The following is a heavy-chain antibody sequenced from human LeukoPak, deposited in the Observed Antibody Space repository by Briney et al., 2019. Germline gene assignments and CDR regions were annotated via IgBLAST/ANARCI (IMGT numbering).Heavy chain of an antibody. CDR3: ARDGHKYYKSTGDALDV. CDR1: GFSISTGYY. Sequence: SETLSLTCSVSGFSISTGYYWAWVRQSPGKGLEWIASIYHSERTYHNPSLRSRVTISVEASKNQFFLSLSSVTAADTAVYYCARDGHKYYKSTGDALDVWGRGTMVTVSA. D-gene: IGHD3-10*01. V-gene: IGHV4-38-2*02. CDR2: IYHSERT. J-gene: IGHJ3*01.